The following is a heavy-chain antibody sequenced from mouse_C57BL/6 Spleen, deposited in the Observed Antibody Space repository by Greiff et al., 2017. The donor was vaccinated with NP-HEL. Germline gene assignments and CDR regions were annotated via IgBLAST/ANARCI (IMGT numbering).Heavy chain of an antibody. Sequence: EVQLQQSGPELVKPGASVKIPCKASGYTFTDYNMDWVKQSHGKSLEWIGDINPNNGGTIYNQKFKGKATLTVDKSSSTAYMELRSLTSEDTAVYYCARIGYGSSYRFAYWGQGTLVTVSA. D-gene: IGHD1-1*01. CDR1: GYTFTDYN. J-gene: IGHJ3*01. CDR3: ARIGYGSSYRFAY. V-gene: IGHV1-18*01. CDR2: INPNNGGT.